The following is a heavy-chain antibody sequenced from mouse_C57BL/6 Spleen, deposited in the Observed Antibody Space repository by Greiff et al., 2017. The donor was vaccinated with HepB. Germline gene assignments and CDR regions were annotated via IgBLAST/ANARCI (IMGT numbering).Heavy chain of an antibody. CDR2: IDPSDSET. V-gene: IGHV1-52*01. CDR3: ASGLGRYAMDY. Sequence: QVQLQQSGAELVRPGSSVKLSCKASGYTFTSYWMHWVKQRPIQGLEWIGNIDPSDSETHYNQKFKDKATLTVDKSSSTAYMKLSSLTSEDSAVYYCASGLGRYAMDYWGQGTSVTVSS. CDR1: GYTFTSYW. J-gene: IGHJ4*01. D-gene: IGHD4-1*01.